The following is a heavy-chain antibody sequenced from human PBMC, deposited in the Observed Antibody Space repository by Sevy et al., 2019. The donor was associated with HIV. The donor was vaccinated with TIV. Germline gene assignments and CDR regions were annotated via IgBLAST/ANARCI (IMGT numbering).Heavy chain of an antibody. CDR1: GFTVSGNY. CDR3: ASTSCSGGSCYSLIDA. J-gene: IGHJ4*02. D-gene: IGHD2-15*01. V-gene: IGHV3-66*02. CDR2: IYSGGST. Sequence: GGSLRLSCAASGFTVSGNYMSWVRQAPGKGLERVSVIYSGGSTYYADSVKGRFTISRDTSKTKLYLKMNSLRFEDTAVYYCASTSCSGGSCYSLIDAWGQGTLVTVSS.